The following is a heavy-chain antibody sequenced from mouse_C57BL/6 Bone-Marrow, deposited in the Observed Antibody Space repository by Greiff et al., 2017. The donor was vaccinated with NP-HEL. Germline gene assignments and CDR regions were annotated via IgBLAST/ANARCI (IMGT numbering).Heavy chain of an antibody. CDR2: IDPSVSYT. V-gene: IGHV1-50*01. CDR1: GYTFTSYW. D-gene: IGHD2-12*01. Sequence: QVQLKQPGAELVKPGASVKLSCKASGYTFTSYWMQWVKQRPGQGLEWIGEIDPSVSYTNYNQKFKGKATLTVDTSSSTAYMQLSSLTSEDSAVYYCARCSYSGAMDYWGQGTSVTVSS. CDR3: ARCSYSGAMDY. J-gene: IGHJ4*01.